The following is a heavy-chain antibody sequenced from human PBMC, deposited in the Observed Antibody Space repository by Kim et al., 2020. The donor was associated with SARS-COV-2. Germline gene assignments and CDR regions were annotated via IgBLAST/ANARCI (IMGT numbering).Heavy chain of an antibody. J-gene: IGHJ4*02. V-gene: IGHV5-10-1*01. Sequence: GESLKISCKGSGYSFTSYWISWVRQMPGKGLEWMGRIDPSDSYTNYSPSFQGHVTISADKSISTAYLQWSSLKASDTAMYYCAAIDTAMAHFDYWGQGTLVTVSS. CDR3: AAIDTAMAHFDY. CDR1: GYSFTSYW. CDR2: IDPSDSYT. D-gene: IGHD5-18*01.